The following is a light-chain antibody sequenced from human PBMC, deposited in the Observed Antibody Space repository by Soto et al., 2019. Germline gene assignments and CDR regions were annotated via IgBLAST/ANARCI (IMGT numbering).Light chain of an antibody. J-gene: IGKJ1*01. CDR1: QDIRSA. CDR2: AAS. CDR3: LLDFSYFWA. V-gene: IGKV1-6*01. Sequence: IQLTQSPSSLSASVGDRVTITCRASQDIRSALGWYQQKPGKVPKLLIYAASTLQSGVPSRFSGSKSCTDFTLPIRRLPAEDFSTYYCLLDFSYFWAFGQGTKVEIK.